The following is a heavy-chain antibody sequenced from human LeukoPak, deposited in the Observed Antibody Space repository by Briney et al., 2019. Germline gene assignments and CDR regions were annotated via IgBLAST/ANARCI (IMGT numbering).Heavy chain of an antibody. Sequence: NPGGSLRLSCAASGFTFSDYYMSWIRQAPGKGLEWVSYISSSGSTMYYADSVKGRFTISRDNNKNSLYLQMNSLRSEDTALYYCAKEAWGSSWTGFDYWGQGTLVTASS. CDR2: ISSSGSTM. J-gene: IGHJ4*02. CDR1: GFTFSDYY. V-gene: IGHV3-11*01. D-gene: IGHD6-13*01. CDR3: AKEAWGSSWTGFDY.